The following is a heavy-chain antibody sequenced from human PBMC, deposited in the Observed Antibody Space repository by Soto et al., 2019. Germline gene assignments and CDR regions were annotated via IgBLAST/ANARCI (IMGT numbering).Heavy chain of an antibody. Sequence: ASVKVSCKASGYAFTSYGISWVRQAPGQGLEWMGWISAYNGNTNYAQKLQGRVTMTTDTSTSTAYMELRSLRSDDTAVYYCARDHEGIAGVGNNCFAPGGEETLVPVS. J-gene: IGHJ5*02. CDR2: ISAYNGNT. D-gene: IGHD1-1*01. CDR3: ARDHEGIAGVGNNCFAP. CDR1: GYAFTSYG. V-gene: IGHV1-18*01.